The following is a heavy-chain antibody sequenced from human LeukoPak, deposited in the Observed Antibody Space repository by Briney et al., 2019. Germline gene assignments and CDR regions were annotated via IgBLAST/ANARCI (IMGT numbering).Heavy chain of an antibody. D-gene: IGHD5-18*01. V-gene: IGHV3-30*02. CDR2: IRYDGSNK. CDR3: AKTRRRGYSYGFDY. CDR1: GFTFSTYG. J-gene: IGHJ4*02. Sequence: QTGGSLRLSCAASGFTFSTYGMHWVRQAPGKGLEWVAFIRYDGSNKYYADSVKGRFAISRDNSKNTLYLQMNSLRAEDTAVYYCAKTRRRGYSYGFDYWGQGTLVTVSS.